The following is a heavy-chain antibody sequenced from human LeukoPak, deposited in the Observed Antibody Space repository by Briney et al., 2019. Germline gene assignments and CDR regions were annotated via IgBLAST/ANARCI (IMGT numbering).Heavy chain of an antibody. J-gene: IGHJ4*02. CDR3: ARALYYYGSGRREYYFDY. D-gene: IGHD3-10*01. Sequence: SVKVSCKASGGTFSSYAISWVRQAPGQGLEWMGGIIPIFGTANYAQKFQGRVTITADKSTSTAYMELSSLRSEDTAVYYCARALYYYGSGRREYYFDYWGQGTLVTVSS. CDR2: IIPIFGTA. CDR1: GGTFSSYA. V-gene: IGHV1-69*06.